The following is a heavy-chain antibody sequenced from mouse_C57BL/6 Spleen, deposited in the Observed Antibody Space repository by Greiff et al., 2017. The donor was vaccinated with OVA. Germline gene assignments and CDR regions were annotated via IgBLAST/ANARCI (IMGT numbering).Heavy chain of an antibody. D-gene: IGHD1-1*01. CDR2: LYPGNSDT. CDR3: TRSNYGSLDARDY. J-gene: IGHJ4*01. CDR1: GYTFTSYW. Sequence: VQLQQSGTVLARPGASVKMSCKTSGYTFTSYWMHWVKQRPGQGLEWIGALYPGNSDTSYNQTFKGKAKLTAVTSASTAYMELSSLTNEDSAVYYCTRSNYGSLDARDYWGQGTSVTVSS. V-gene: IGHV1-5*01.